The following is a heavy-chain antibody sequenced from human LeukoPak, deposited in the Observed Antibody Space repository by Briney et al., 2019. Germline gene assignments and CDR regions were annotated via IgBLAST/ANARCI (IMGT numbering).Heavy chain of an antibody. CDR2: ISAYNGDP. Sequence: GASVKVSCKASGYTFTNYAFTWVRQAPGQGLEWMGWISAYNGDPNYAQILQGRVTLTADTSTNTAYMELRSLRSDDTAVYYCIKGFEYWGQGTLVTVSS. V-gene: IGHV1-18*01. D-gene: IGHD3-10*01. J-gene: IGHJ4*02. CDR3: IKGFEY. CDR1: GYTFTNYA.